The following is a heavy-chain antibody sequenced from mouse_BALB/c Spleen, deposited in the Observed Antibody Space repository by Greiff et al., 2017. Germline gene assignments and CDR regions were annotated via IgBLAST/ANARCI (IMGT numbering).Heavy chain of an antibody. CDR2: IRLKSNNYAT. Sequence: EVQLQQSGGGLVQPGGSMKLSCVASGFTFSNYWMNWVRQSPEKGLEWVAEIRLKSNNYATHYAESVKGRFTISRDDSKSSVYLQMNNLRAEDTGIYYCTSWGLFAYWGQGTLVTVSA. V-gene: IGHV6-6*02. CDR1: GFTFSNYW. CDR3: TSWGLFAY. D-gene: IGHD4-1*01. J-gene: IGHJ3*01.